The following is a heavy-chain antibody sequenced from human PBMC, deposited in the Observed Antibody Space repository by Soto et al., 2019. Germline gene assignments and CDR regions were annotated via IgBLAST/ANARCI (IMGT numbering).Heavy chain of an antibody. CDR3: ARERYSSSSCYFDY. J-gene: IGHJ4*02. CDR2: IYYSGST. Sequence: SETLSLTCTVSGGSISSYYWSWTRQPPGKGLEWIGYIYYSGSTNYNPSLKSRVTISVDTSKNQFSLKLSSVTAADTAVYYCARERYSSSSCYFDYWGQGTLVTVSS. V-gene: IGHV4-59*01. D-gene: IGHD6-6*01. CDR1: GGSISSYY.